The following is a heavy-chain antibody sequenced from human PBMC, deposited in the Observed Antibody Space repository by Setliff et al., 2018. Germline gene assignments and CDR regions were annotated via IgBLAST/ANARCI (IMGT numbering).Heavy chain of an antibody. CDR1: GYTFTSHA. CDR3: ARSPPTSTYYDFWSDYSPDAFDI. J-gene: IGHJ3*02. V-gene: IGHV7-4-1*02. Sequence: ASVKVSCKASGYTFTSHAMHWVRQAPGQGLEWMGWIHTNTGNPTYAQGFTGRFVFSLDTSVSTAYLQITSLRSEDTAVYYCARSPPTSTYYDFWSDYSPDAFDIWGQGTMVTVSS. CDR2: IHTNTGNP. D-gene: IGHD3-3*01.